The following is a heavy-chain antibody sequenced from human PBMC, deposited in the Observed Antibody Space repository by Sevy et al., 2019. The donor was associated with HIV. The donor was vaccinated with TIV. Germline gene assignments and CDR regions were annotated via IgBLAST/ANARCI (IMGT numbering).Heavy chain of an antibody. CDR3: ARAYSSGWHYYYYGMDV. D-gene: IGHD6-19*01. CDR1: GCTFTSYG. J-gene: IGHJ6*02. CDR2: ISAYNGNT. V-gene: IGHV1-18*04. Sequence: ASVKVSCKASGCTFTSYGISWVRQAPGQGLEWMGWISAYNGNTNYAQKPQDRVTMTTDTSTSTAYMELRSLRSDDTAVYYCARAYSSGWHYYYYGMDVWGQGTTVTVSS.